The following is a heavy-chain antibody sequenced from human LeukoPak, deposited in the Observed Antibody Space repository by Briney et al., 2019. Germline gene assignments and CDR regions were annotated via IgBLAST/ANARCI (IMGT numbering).Heavy chain of an antibody. J-gene: IGHJ3*02. CDR2: IYYSGST. Sequence: SETLSLTCTVSGGSISSSSYYWGWIRQPPGKGLEWIGSIYYSGSTYYNPSLKSRVTISVDTSKNQFSLKLSSVTAADTAVYYCAGPLAYSSSWSAFDIWGQGTMVTVSS. CDR1: GGSISSSSYY. CDR3: AGPLAYSSSWSAFDI. D-gene: IGHD6-13*01. V-gene: IGHV4-39*01.